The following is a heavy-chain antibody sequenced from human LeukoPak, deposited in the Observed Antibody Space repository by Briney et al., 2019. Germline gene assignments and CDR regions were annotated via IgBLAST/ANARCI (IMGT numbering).Heavy chain of an antibody. CDR2: ISAYNGNT. CDR1: GYTFTSYG. J-gene: IGHJ4*02. D-gene: IGHD3-3*01. CDR3: ARGRGIAEAEAYYDFWSGYYNALYFDY. Sequence: ASVKVSCKASGYTFTSYGISWVRQAPGQGLEWMGRISAYNGNTNYTQKLQGRVTMTTDTSTSTAYMELRSLRSDDTAVYYCARGRGIAEAEAYYDFWSGYYNALYFDYWGQGTLVTVSS. V-gene: IGHV1-18*01.